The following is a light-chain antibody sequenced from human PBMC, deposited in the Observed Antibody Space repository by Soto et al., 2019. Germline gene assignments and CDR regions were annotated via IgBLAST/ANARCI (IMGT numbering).Light chain of an antibody. Sequence: QLVLTQSPSASASLGASVKLTCTLSSGHGNYVIAWHQQQPEKGPRFLMKVKSDGSHIKGDGIPDRFSGSSSGAERYLAISSLQSEDEADYYCQTWDTGIVVFGGGTQLTVL. CDR3: QTWDTGIVV. CDR1: SGHGNYV. CDR2: VKSDGSH. J-gene: IGLJ2*01. V-gene: IGLV4-69*02.